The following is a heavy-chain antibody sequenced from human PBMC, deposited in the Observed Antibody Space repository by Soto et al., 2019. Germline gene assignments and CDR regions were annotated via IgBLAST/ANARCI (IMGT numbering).Heavy chain of an antibody. Sequence: GALRLTCSASGFSVSSNYMTWVRQAPGKGLEWVSSIYSGGSTYYSDSAKGRFTISRDNSKNTLYLQMSLLRAEDTAVYYCGRKNDCGGDCFSGDVFDTWGQGTMVTV. V-gene: IGHV3-53*01. J-gene: IGHJ3*02. D-gene: IGHD2-21*02. CDR3: GRKNDCGGDCFSGDVFDT. CDR2: IYSGGST. CDR1: GFSVSSNY.